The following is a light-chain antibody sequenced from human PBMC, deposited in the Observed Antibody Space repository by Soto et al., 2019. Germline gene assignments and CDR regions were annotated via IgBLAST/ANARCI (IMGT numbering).Light chain of an antibody. CDR1: QSISSY. J-gene: IGKJ4*01. CDR2: AAS. CDR3: QQTYTTPLT. V-gene: IGKV1-39*01. Sequence: DVQMTQSPSSLSASVGDRVTIICRASQSISSYLNWYQQKPRKAPTLLVYAASSLQGGVPSRFSGSGSGTDFTLTISSLQPEDFAAYYCQQTYTTPLTFGGGTTVEIK.